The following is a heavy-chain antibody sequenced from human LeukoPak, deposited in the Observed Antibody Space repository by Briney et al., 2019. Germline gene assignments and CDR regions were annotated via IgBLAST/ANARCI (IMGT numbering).Heavy chain of an antibody. CDR3: ARRAGAYSHPYDY. D-gene: IGHD4/OR15-4a*01. CDR1: GFTFSSYA. CDR2: ISGSGGST. V-gene: IGHV3-23*01. Sequence: PGGSLRLSCAASGFTFSSYAMSWVRQAPGKGLEWVSAISGSGGSTYYSDSVKGRFTISRDNSKNTLYLQLNSLRAEDTAVYYCARRAGAYSHPYDYWGQGTLVTVSS. J-gene: IGHJ4*02.